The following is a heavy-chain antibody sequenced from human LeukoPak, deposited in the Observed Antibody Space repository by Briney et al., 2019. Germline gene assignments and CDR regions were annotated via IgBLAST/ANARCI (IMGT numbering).Heavy chain of an antibody. CDR3: ARGHTYGYGVDV. V-gene: IGHV3-74*01. J-gene: IGHJ6*02. CDR1: GFTFSSYW. D-gene: IGHD5-18*01. CDR2: INYDGSST. Sequence: GGSLRLSCAASGFTFSSYWMHWVRQAPGKGLVWVSRINYDGSSTSYADSVKGRFTISRDNAKNTLYLQMNSLRAEDTAVYYCARGHTYGYGVDVWGQGTTVTASS.